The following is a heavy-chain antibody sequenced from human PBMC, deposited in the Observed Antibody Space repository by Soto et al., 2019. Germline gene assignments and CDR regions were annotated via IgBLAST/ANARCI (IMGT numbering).Heavy chain of an antibody. V-gene: IGHV1-3*01. CDR3: ARHGSPRPPGNWFDS. CDR2: IIAGNKDT. CDR1: GYTFSTYA. D-gene: IGHD3-10*01. J-gene: IGHJ5*01. Sequence: QVELVQSGAEVKEPGASVKRSCKASGYTFSTYAMHWVRQAPGQSLEWMGWIIAGNKDTRSSQKFQGRVTFTSDTSANIGYMELRSLRSEDTAVYYCARHGSPRPPGNWFDSWSQGTLVTVSS.